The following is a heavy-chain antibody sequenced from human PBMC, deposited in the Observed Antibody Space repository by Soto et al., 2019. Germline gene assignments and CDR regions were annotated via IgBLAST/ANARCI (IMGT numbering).Heavy chain of an antibody. CDR2: ISWNSGSI. Sequence: SLRLSCAASGFTFDDYAMHWVRQAPGKGLEWVSGISWNSGSIGYADSVKGRFTISRDNAKNSLYLQMNSLRAEDTALYYCAAGYGDRYYYYGMDVWGQGTTVTVS. J-gene: IGHJ6*02. D-gene: IGHD4-17*01. CDR1: GFTFDDYA. CDR3: AAGYGDRYYYYGMDV. V-gene: IGHV3-9*01.